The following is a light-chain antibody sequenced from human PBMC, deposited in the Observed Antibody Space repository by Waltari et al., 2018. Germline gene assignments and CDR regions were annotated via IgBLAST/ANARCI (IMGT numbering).Light chain of an antibody. Sequence: EIVLTRSPGTLSLSPGERATLSCRASQSVSSNYLAWYQQKPGQAPRLLIYGASSRATGIPDRFSGSGSGTDFTLTISRLEPEDFAVYYCQQCGSLPGTFGQGTKLEIK. V-gene: IGKV3-20*01. CDR1: QSVSSNY. J-gene: IGKJ2*01. CDR2: GAS. CDR3: QQCGSLPGT.